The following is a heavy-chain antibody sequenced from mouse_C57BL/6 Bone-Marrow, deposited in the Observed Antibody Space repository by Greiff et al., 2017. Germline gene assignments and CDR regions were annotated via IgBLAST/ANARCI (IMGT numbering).Heavy chain of an antibody. CDR2: ISDGGSYT. Sequence: DVKLVESGGGLVKPGGSLKLSCAASGFTFSSYAMYWVRPTPEKRLEWVATISDGGSYTYYPDNVKGRFTFSRDNAKNKLYLQRSHLKSEDTAMYYCARDQRGKAYCSNYEGYAMVYWGRGTSVTVSS. D-gene: IGHD2-5*01. CDR1: GFTFSSYA. J-gene: IGHJ4*01. CDR3: ARDQRGKAYCSNYEGYAMVY. V-gene: IGHV5-4*01.